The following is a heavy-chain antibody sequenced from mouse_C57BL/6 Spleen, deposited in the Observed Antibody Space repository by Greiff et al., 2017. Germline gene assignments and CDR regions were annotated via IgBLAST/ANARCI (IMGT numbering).Heavy chain of an antibody. D-gene: IGHD1-1*01. J-gene: IGHJ1*03. V-gene: IGHV1-42*01. CDR2: INPSTGGT. CDR3: ARSHYYGSSYGYFDG. CDR1: GYSFTGYY. Sequence: VQLQQSGPELVKPGASVKISCKASGYSFTGYYMNWVKQSPEKSLEWIGEINPSTGGTTYNQKFKAKATLTVDKSSSTAYMQLNSLTSEDSAVYYWARSHYYGSSYGYFDGWGTGTTVTVSS.